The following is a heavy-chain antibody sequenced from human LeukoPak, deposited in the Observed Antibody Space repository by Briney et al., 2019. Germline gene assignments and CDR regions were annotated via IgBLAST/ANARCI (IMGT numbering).Heavy chain of an antibody. CDR1: GDTFSSYA. D-gene: IGHD5-24*01. CDR3: ARDVPVEMTVSGYFDF. Sequence: SVKVSCKASGDTFSSYAISWVRQAPGQGLEWMGGIIPIFGSPNYAQRFQGRVAITADKSTSTAYMELSSLTYEDTAVYYCARDVPVEMTVSGYFDFWGQGTLVTVSS. CDR2: IIPIFGSP. V-gene: IGHV1-69*06. J-gene: IGHJ4*02.